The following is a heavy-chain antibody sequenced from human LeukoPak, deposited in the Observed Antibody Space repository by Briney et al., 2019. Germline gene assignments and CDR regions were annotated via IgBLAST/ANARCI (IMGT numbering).Heavy chain of an antibody. V-gene: IGHV5-51*01. CDR1: GYSFTSYW. CDR3: ARSGYSYGPYNWFDP. CDR2: IYPGDSHT. Sequence: GESLKISCKGSGYSFTSYWIGWVRQMPGKGLKWMGIIYPGDSHTRYSPSFQGQVTISADKSISTAYLQWSSLEASDTAMYYCARSGYSYGPYNWFDPWGQGTLVTVSS. J-gene: IGHJ5*02. D-gene: IGHD5-18*01.